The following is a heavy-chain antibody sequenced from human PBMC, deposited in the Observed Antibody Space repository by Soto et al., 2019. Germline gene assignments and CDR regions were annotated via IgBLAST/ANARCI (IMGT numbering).Heavy chain of an antibody. D-gene: IGHD2-2*01. J-gene: IGHJ5*02. CDR2: IIPIFGTA. V-gene: IGHV1-69*01. CDR3: ARTVTDIVVVPAAIWPSYNWFDP. Sequence: QVQLVQSGAEVKKPGSSVKVSCKASGGTFSSYAISWVRQAPGQGLEWMGGIIPIFGTANYAQKFQGRVTITADESTSTAYMELSSLRSEDTAVYYCARTVTDIVVVPAAIWPSYNWFDPWGQGTLVTVSS. CDR1: GGTFSSYA.